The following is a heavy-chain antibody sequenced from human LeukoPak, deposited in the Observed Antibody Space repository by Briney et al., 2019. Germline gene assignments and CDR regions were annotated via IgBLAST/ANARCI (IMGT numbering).Heavy chain of an antibody. J-gene: IGHJ4*02. V-gene: IGHV3-11*01. CDR2: ISNSGNTI. Sequence: GGSLRLSCAASGSTFGDYYMSWIRQAPGKGLEWVSYISNSGNTIKEADSVKGRFTISRDNAQNSLFLQMKSLRAEDTAVYYCARYRVITNDYFDPWGQGTLVTVSS. CDR3: ARYRVITNDYFDP. CDR1: GSTFGDYY. D-gene: IGHD3-16*01.